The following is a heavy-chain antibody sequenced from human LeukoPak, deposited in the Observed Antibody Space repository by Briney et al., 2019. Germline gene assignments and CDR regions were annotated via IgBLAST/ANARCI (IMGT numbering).Heavy chain of an antibody. CDR2: INPNSGNT. V-gene: IGHV1-8*01. J-gene: IGHJ3*02. CDR1: GYTFFTSYD. CDR3: AKVSTSAPILGTDAFDI. Sequence: ASVKVSCKASGYTFFTSYDINWVRQAAGQGLEWMGWINPNSGNTGYAQKFQGRLTITRDTSISTAYMELSSLRSEDTAVYYCAKVSTSAPILGTDAFDIWGQGTMVTVFS. D-gene: IGHD7-27*01.